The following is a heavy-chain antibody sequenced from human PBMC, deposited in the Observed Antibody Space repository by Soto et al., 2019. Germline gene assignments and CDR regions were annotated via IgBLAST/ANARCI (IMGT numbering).Heavy chain of an antibody. CDR1: GDSVSSNSAG. CDR3: AGTTSHQWYYMDV. V-gene: IGHV6-1*01. Sequence: PSQTLSLTCAISGDSVSSNSAGWNWVRQTPSRGLEWLGRTYYKSKWYNNSAVSVKSRITINPDTSKNQFSLQLNSVTPEDTAVYYCAGTTSHQWYYMDVWGKGTTVTVSS. D-gene: IGHD1-7*01. J-gene: IGHJ6*03. CDR2: TYYKSKWYN.